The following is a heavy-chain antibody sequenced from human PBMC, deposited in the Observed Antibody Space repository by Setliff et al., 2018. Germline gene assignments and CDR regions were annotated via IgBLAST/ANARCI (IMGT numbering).Heavy chain of an antibody. J-gene: IGHJ4*02. Sequence: VASVKVSCKASGGTFSSYAIAWVRQAPGQGLEWMGGIIPIFGTAKYAQKFQGRVTITADQSTRTAYMELSSLRSEDTAVYYCAIPSSGNFYFDYWGQGTLVTV. CDR3: AIPSSGNFYFDY. CDR2: IIPIFGTA. D-gene: IGHD1-26*01. CDR1: GGTFSSYA. V-gene: IGHV1-69*13.